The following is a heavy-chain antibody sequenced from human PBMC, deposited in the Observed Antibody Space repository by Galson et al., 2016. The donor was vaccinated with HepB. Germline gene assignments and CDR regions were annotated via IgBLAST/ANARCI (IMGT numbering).Heavy chain of an antibody. V-gene: IGHV4-59*01. Sequence: SETLSLTCSVSGGSISTYSWSWIRQPPGKGLEWIGYVYDSGSTNYNPSLKSRVTISLETSKNQFSLKLTSVTAADTAVYYCARASRNYYDLKIDYWGQGTLVTVSS. D-gene: IGHD3-22*01. CDR2: VYDSGST. CDR1: GGSISTYS. CDR3: ARASRNYYDLKIDY. J-gene: IGHJ4*02.